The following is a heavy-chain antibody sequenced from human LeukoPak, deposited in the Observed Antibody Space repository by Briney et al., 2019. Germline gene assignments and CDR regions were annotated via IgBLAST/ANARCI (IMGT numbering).Heavy chain of an antibody. CDR2: INSRSNQI. D-gene: IGHD4-17*01. J-gene: IGHJ4*02. Sequence: GGSLRLSCAASGFNFSIYSMYWIRQAPGKGLEWVSSINSRSNQIYYADSVKGRFTISRDNAENSLYLQMNSLRADDSAMYYCARVHYGIDYWGQGTLVTVSS. CDR3: ARVHYGIDY. CDR1: GFNFSIYS. V-gene: IGHV3-21*01.